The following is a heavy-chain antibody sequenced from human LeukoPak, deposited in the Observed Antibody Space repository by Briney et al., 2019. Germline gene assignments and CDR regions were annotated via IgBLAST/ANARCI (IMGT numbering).Heavy chain of an antibody. J-gene: IGHJ5*02. V-gene: IGHV6-1*01. CDR1: GDSVSSNSAA. Sequence: SQTLSLTCAISGDSVSSNSAAWNWIRQSPSRGLEWLGRTYYWSKWYNDYAVSVKSRITINPDTSKNQFSLQLNSVTPEDTAVYYCARDHGNWNYWWFDPRGQGTLVTVSS. CDR2: TYYWSKWYN. D-gene: IGHD1-7*01. CDR3: ARDHGNWNYWWFDP.